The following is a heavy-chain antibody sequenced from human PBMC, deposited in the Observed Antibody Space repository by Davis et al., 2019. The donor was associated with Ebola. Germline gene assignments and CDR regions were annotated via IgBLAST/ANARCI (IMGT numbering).Heavy chain of an antibody. CDR3: TSTTTVKEY. V-gene: IGHV3-73*01. D-gene: IGHD4-17*01. CDR2: IRSKANSYAT. Sequence: GESLKISCAASGFTFSGSAMHWVRQASGNGLERVGRIRSKANSYATAYAASVKGRFTISRDDSKNTAYLQMNSLKTEDTAVYYCTSTTTVKEYWGQGTLVTVSS. CDR1: GFTFSGSA. J-gene: IGHJ4*02.